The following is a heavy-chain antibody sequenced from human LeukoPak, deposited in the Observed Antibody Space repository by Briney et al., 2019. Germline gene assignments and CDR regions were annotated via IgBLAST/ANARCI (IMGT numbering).Heavy chain of an antibody. V-gene: IGHV1-18*01. D-gene: IGHD2-15*01. CDR2: ISGYNGKT. CDR1: GYTFTSYG. Sequence: ASVKVSCKASGYTFTSYGISWVRQAPGQGLEWMGWISGYNGKTNYAQKLQGRVTMTTDTSTSTAYMELRSLRSDDTAVYHCARVTLGSWYFDLWGRGTLVTVSS. CDR3: ARVTLGSWYFDL. J-gene: IGHJ2*01.